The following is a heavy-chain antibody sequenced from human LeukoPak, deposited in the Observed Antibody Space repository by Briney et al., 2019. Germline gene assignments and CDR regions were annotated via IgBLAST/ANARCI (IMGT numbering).Heavy chain of an antibody. Sequence: PGGSLRLSWAASGFTFSSYSMNWVRQAPGKGLEWVSSISSSSSYIYYADSVKGRFTISRDNAKNSLYLQMNSLRAEDTAVYYCARDLGYSSSWTRWFDPWGQGTLVTVSS. D-gene: IGHD6-13*01. V-gene: IGHV3-21*01. CDR3: ARDLGYSSSWTRWFDP. CDR2: ISSSSSYI. CDR1: GFTFSSYS. J-gene: IGHJ5*02.